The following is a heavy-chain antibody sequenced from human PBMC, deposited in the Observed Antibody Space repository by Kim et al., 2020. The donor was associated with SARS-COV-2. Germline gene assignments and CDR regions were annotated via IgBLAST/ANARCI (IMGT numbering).Heavy chain of an antibody. J-gene: IGHJ6*01. CDR1: GGSINSGDYY. D-gene: IGHD3-10*01. CDR2: ISYSGDT. CDR3: ARDYYHGSGGEYYYGM. V-gene: IGHV4-31*03. Sequence: SETLSLTCTVSGGSINSGDYYWSWIRQLPGKGLEWIGHISYSGDTYYNPSLKGRVTMSVDTSKNQFSLKLTSVTAADTAVYYCARDYYHGSGGEYYYGM.